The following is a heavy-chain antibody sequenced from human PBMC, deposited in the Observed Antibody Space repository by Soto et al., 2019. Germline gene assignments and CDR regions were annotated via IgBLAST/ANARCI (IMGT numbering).Heavy chain of an antibody. CDR2: IYYSGST. CDR3: ARDLGGYYDSSGYSLDY. CDR1: GGSISSYY. V-gene: IGHV4-59*01. D-gene: IGHD3-22*01. J-gene: IGHJ4*02. Sequence: SETLSLTCTVSGGSISSYYWSWIRQPPGKGLEWIGYIYYSGSTNYNPSLKSRVTIPVDTSKNQFSLKLSSVTAADTAVYYCARDLGGYYDSSGYSLDYWGQGTLVTVSS.